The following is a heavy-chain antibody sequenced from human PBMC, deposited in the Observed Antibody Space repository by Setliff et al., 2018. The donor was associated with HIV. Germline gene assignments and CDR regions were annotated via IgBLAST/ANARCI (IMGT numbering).Heavy chain of an antibody. CDR2: VYYNGAT. V-gene: IGHV4-39*01. CDR1: GGSVASSTHY. CDR3: ARHEGYNDFLTGYFRYKWYDP. D-gene: IGHD3-9*01. J-gene: IGHJ5*02. Sequence: SETLSLTCTVSGGSVASSTHYWAWIRQPPGEGLEWIGSVYYNGATDHNPSLKSRVTISVDTSNQQFSLKLSSVTAADTAVYYCARHEGYNDFLTGYFRYKWYDPWGQGTLVTSPQ.